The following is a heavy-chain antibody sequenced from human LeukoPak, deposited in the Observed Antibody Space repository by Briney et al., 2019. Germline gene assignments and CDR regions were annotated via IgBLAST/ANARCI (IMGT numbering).Heavy chain of an antibody. V-gene: IGHV3-30*02. Sequence: GGSLRLSCAASGFTFSSYCMHWVRQAPGKGLEWVAFIRYDGSNKYYADSVKGRFTISRDNSKNTLYLQMNSLRAEDTAVYYCARDPDYYDSSGHPFDIWGQGTMVTVSS. CDR3: ARDPDYYDSSGHPFDI. CDR1: GFTFSSYC. CDR2: IRYDGSNK. D-gene: IGHD3-22*01. J-gene: IGHJ3*02.